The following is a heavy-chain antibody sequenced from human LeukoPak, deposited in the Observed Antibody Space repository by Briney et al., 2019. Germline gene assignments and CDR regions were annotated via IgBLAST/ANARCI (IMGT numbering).Heavy chain of an antibody. CDR2: INPNSGGT. CDR1: GYTFTGYY. Sequence: ASVKVSCKASGYTFTGYYMHWVRQSSGQGLEWMGWINPNSGGTNYAQKFQGRVTMTRDTSISTAYMELSRLRSDDTAVYYCASVKYYYDSSGYPGWFDPWGQGTLVTVSS. V-gene: IGHV1-2*02. D-gene: IGHD3-22*01. J-gene: IGHJ5*02. CDR3: ASVKYYYDSSGYPGWFDP.